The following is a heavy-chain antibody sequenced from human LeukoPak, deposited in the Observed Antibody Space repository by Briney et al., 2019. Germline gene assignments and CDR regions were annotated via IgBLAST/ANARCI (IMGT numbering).Heavy chain of an antibody. Sequence: PGGSLRLSCAASGFTFSSYSMNWVRQAPGKGLEWVSSISSSSSYINYADSVKGRFTISRDNAKNSVYLQMNSLRAEDTALYYCARGSGSSWYFYFDYWGQGTLVTVSS. CDR3: ARGSGSSWYFYFDY. J-gene: IGHJ4*02. D-gene: IGHD6-13*01. CDR1: GFTFSSYS. CDR2: ISSSSSYI. V-gene: IGHV3-21*04.